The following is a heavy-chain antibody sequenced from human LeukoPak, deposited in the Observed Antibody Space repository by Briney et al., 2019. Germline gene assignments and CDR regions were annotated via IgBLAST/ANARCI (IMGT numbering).Heavy chain of an antibody. D-gene: IGHD3-10*01. J-gene: IGHJ6*03. CDR3: TREALYVSGGYDYYYTDV. CDR1: GFSFGDDG. V-gene: IGHV3-49*04. CDR2: IRSKAFGGAT. Sequence: GGSLRLSCTPSGFSFGDDGLSGVRQAAGKGLDWVGLIRSKAFGGATQYAASVKGRFTISRDYSKSIASLQMNSLKTEDTAVYYCTREALYVSGGYDYYYTDVWGKGTTVTVSS.